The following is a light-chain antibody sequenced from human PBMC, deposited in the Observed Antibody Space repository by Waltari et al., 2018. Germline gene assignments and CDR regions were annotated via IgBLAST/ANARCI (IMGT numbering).Light chain of an antibody. Sequence: IVLTQSPGTLSLSPGERATLSCRASQSVNNNYLAWYHQRPGQAPRLLIYGASSRATGIPDRFSASGSGTEFTLTISRLEPEDFAVYYCQQYGTSPRTFGQGTKVEIK. CDR2: GAS. J-gene: IGKJ1*01. CDR1: QSVNNNY. CDR3: QQYGTSPRT. V-gene: IGKV3-20*01.